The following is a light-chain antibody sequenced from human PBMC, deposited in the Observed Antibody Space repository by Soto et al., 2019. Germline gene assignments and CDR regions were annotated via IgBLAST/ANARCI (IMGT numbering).Light chain of an antibody. J-gene: IGKJ2*01. Sequence: EIVMTQSPVTLSVSPGERATLSCRASQSVSSKLAWYQQKPGQAPRLLIYGTSTRATGIPARFSGSGSGTEFTLSISSLQSEYFAVYYCQQYNNWPQTFGQWTKLEIK. CDR1: QSVSSK. CDR2: GTS. V-gene: IGKV3-15*01. CDR3: QQYNNWPQT.